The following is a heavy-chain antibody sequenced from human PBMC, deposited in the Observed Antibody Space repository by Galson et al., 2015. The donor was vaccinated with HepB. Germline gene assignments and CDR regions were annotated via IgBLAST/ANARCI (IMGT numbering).Heavy chain of an antibody. CDR3: ARAEQGIGDY. CDR1: GYIFTSYY. CDR2: IHPSGGST. J-gene: IGHJ4*02. D-gene: IGHD1-14*01. V-gene: IGHV1-46*01. Sequence: SVKVSCKASGYIFTSYYLHWVRQAPGQGLEWMGIIHPSGGSTSYAQKFQGRVTMTRDTSTSTVYMELSSLRSEDTAMYNCARAEQGIGDYWGQGTLVTVSS.